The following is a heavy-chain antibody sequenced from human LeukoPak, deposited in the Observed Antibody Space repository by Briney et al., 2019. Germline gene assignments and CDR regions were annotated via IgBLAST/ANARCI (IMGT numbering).Heavy chain of an antibody. CDR3: ARLATTDPFFYYYMDV. CDR1: GFTFSSYS. CDR2: ISSSSSYI. J-gene: IGHJ6*03. V-gene: IGHV3-21*01. Sequence: SGGSLRLSFAASGFTFSSYSMNWVRQAPGKGLEWVSSISSSSSYIYYADSVKGRFTISRDNAKNSLYLQMNSLRVEDTAIYYCARLATTDPFFYYYMDVWGKGTTVTVSS. D-gene: IGHD1-1*01.